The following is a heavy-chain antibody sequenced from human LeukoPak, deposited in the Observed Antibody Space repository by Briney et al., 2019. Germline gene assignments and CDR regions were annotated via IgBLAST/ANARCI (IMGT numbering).Heavy chain of an antibody. CDR3: ARGGVTREYYYHGMDV. V-gene: IGHV3-66*01. CDR1: GFTVSSNY. Sequence: GGSLRLSCAVSGFTVSSNYMSWVRQAPGKGLEWVSVIYSGGSTYYADSVKGRFTISRDNSKNTLYLQMNSLRAEDTAVYYCARGGVTREYYYHGMDVWGQGTSVTVSS. CDR2: IYSGGST. D-gene: IGHD2-21*02. J-gene: IGHJ6*02.